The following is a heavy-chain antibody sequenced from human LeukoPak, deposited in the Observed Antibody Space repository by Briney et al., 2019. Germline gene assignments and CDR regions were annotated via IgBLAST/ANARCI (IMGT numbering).Heavy chain of an antibody. J-gene: IGHJ4*02. Sequence: TGGSLRLSCAASGFTFSDYYMSWIRQAPGKGLEWVSYISSSGSTIYYADSVKGRFTISRDNAKNSLYLQMNSLRAEDTAVYYRARRGSSGYFFDSWGQGTLVTVSS. D-gene: IGHD3-22*01. CDR2: ISSSGSTI. CDR1: GFTFSDYY. CDR3: ARRGSSGYFFDS. V-gene: IGHV3-11*04.